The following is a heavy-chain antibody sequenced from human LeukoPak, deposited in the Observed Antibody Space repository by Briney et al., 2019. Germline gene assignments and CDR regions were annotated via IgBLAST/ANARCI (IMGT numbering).Heavy chain of an antibody. Sequence: GGSLRLSCAASGFTFSSYWMSWVRQAPGKGLVWVANIKQDGSEKYYVDSVKGRFTISRDNAKNSLYLQMNSLRAEDTAVYYCASGVDTAMVPFDYWGQGTLVTVSS. V-gene: IGHV3-7*01. CDR3: ASGVDTAMVPFDY. J-gene: IGHJ4*02. D-gene: IGHD5-18*01. CDR1: GFTFSSYW. CDR2: IKQDGSEK.